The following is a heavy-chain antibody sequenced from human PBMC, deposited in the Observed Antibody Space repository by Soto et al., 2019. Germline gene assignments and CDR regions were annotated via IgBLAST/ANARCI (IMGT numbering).Heavy chain of an antibody. CDR2: IIPIFGTA. CDR1: GGTFSSYA. J-gene: IGHJ6*02. V-gene: IGHV1-69*12. CDR3: ASPQNDYGGNPGRYYYGMDV. D-gene: IGHD4-17*01. Sequence: QVQLVQSGAEVKKPGSSVKVSCKASGGTFSSYAISWVRQAPGQGLEWMGGIIPIFGTANYAQKFQGRVTITADESTSTAYMELSSLRSEDTAVYYCASPQNDYGGNPGRYYYGMDVWGQGTTVTVSS.